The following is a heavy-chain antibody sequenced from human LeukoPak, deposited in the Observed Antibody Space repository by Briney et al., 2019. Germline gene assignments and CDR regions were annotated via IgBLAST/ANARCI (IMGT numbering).Heavy chain of an antibody. J-gene: IGHJ5*02. D-gene: IGHD5-18*01. CDR1: GYTFTGYY. V-gene: IGHV1-2*02. CDR3: ARDGLMVTAMVVFHWFDP. CDR2: INPNSGGT. Sequence: ASVKVSCKASGYTFTGYYMHWVRQAPGQGFEWMGWINPNSGGTNYAQKFQGRVTMTRDTSISTAYMELSRLRSDDTAVYYCARDGLMVTAMVVFHWFDPWGQGTLVTVSS.